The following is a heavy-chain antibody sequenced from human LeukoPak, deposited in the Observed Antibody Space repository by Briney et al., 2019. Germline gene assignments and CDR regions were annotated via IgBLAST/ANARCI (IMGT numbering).Heavy chain of an antibody. CDR3: ANRGSGTPDY. Sequence: GGSLRLSCAASGFTFSSYAMSWVRQAPGKGLEWVSAIRGSGGSTYYADSVKGRFTISRDNSKNTLYLQMSSLRAEDTAVYYCANRGSGTPDYWGQGTLVTVSS. CDR2: IRGSGGST. V-gene: IGHV3-23*01. CDR1: GFTFSSYA. J-gene: IGHJ4*02. D-gene: IGHD3-10*01.